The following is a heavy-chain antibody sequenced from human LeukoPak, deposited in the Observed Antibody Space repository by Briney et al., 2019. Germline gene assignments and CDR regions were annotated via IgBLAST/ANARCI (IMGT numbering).Heavy chain of an antibody. V-gene: IGHV4-4*07. J-gene: IGHJ6*03. Sequence: SETLSLTCTVSGGSISSYYWSWIRQPAGKGLEWIGRIYTSGSTNYNPSLKSRVTMSVDTSKNQFSLKLSSVTAADMAVYYCARYSYCGGDCYSYYYYYYMDVWGKGTTVTVSS. D-gene: IGHD2-21*02. CDR1: GGSISSYY. CDR2: IYTSGST. CDR3: ARYSYCGGDCYSYYYYYYMDV.